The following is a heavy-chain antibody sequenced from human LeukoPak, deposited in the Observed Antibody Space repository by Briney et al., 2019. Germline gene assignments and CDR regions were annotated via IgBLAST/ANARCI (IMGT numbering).Heavy chain of an antibody. V-gene: IGHV4-4*07. CDR2: IYTIGST. D-gene: IGHD5-18*01. CDR1: GGSISSYY. J-gene: IGHJ4*02. Sequence: SETLSLTCTVSGGSISSYYWSWIRQPAGKGLEWIGRIYTIGSTNYNPSLKSRVTMSVDTSKNQFSLKLSSVTAADTAVYYCARALPGYSYGSYFFDYWGQGTLVTVSS. CDR3: ARALPGYSYGSYFFDY.